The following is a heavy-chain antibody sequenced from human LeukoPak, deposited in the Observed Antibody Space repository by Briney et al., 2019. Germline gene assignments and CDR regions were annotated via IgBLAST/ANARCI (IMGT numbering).Heavy chain of an antibody. J-gene: IGHJ4*02. CDR2: IKQGGSEK. V-gene: IGHV3-7*01. CDR3: ARDMGYSYGYSYFDH. CDR1: GFTFSSYA. Sequence: GGSLRLSCAASGFTFSSYAMKWVRQAPGKGLEWVANIKQGGSEKYYVDSVKGRFTISRDNAKNSLYLQMNSLRAEDTAVYYCARDMGYSYGYSYFDHWGQGTLVTVSS. D-gene: IGHD5-18*01.